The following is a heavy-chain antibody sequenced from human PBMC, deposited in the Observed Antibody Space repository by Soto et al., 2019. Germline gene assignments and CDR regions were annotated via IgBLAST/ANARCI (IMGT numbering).Heavy chain of an antibody. D-gene: IGHD1-1*01. CDR3: AGDHGTGILEPTYGMDV. Sequence: GGSLRLSCAASGFTFSNYGMHWVRQAPGKGLEWVAVIWYDGSNKYYADSVKGRFTISRDNSKNTLYLQMNSLRAEDTAVYYCAGDHGTGILEPTYGMDVWGQGTTVTVSS. J-gene: IGHJ6*02. CDR1: GFTFSNYG. V-gene: IGHV3-33*01. CDR2: IWYDGSNK.